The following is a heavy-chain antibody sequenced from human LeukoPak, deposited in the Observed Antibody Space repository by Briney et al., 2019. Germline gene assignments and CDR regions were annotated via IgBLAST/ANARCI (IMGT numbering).Heavy chain of an antibody. CDR1: GFTFSNYA. CDR3: ARGWVLWDY. V-gene: IGHV3-64*01. J-gene: IGHJ4*02. Sequence: PGGSLRLSCAASGFTFSNYAMHWVRQAPGKGLEYVPAITTNGGSTYYANSVKGRFTISRDNSKNTLYLQMGSLRAEDMAVYYCARGWVLWDYWGQGTLVTVSS. D-gene: IGHD2/OR15-2a*01. CDR2: ITTNGGST.